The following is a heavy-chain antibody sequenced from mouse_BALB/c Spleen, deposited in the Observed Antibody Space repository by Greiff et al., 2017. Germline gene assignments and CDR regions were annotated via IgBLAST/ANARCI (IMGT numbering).Heavy chain of an antibody. CDR1: GFTFSSYG. D-gene: IGHD2-4*01. V-gene: IGHV5-6*01. CDR2: ISSGGSYT. Sequence: EVMLVESGGDLVKPGGSLKLSCAASGFTFSSYGMSWVRQTPDKRLEWVATISSGGSYTYYPDSVKGRFTISRDNAKNTLYLQMSSLKSEDTAMYYCARQNDYDDYYAMDYWGQGTSVTVSS. J-gene: IGHJ4*01. CDR3: ARQNDYDDYYAMDY.